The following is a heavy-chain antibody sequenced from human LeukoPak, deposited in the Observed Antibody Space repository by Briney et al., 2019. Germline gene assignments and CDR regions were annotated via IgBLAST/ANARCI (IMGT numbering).Heavy chain of an antibody. CDR3: AKDSHSGFFDY. J-gene: IGHJ4*02. D-gene: IGHD3-22*01. CDR2: IGGGDGRT. Sequence: GGTLRLSCAASGFSFTYGMSWVRQAPGKGLEWVSGIGGGDGRTYYADSLKGRFTISRDISKTTLYLQISGLTADDTAVYYCAKDSHSGFFDYWGQRTLVTVSS. CDR1: GFSFTYG. V-gene: IGHV3-23*01.